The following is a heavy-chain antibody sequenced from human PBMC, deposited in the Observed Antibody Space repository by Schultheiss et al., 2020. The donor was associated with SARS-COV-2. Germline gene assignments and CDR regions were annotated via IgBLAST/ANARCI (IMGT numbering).Heavy chain of an antibody. CDR3: AKDLDSISWNFEY. CDR2: LSYHGRNT. CDR1: GLIFSTYA. J-gene: IGHJ4*02. Sequence: GESLKISCSTSGLIFSTYAMHWVRQAPGKGLEYVSALSYHGRNTYYADSVKGRFTISRDNSRNTVYLHMTSLRAEDTAVYYCAKDLDSISWNFEYWGQGTLVTVSS. D-gene: IGHD6-13*01. V-gene: IGHV3-64D*06.